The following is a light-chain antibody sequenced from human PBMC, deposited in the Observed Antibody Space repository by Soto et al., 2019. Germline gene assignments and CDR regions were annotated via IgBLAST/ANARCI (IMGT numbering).Light chain of an antibody. CDR1: QTINSY. J-gene: IGKJ1*01. V-gene: IGKV1-39*01. CDR3: QQSDSTPRT. CDR2: AAS. Sequence: DIQMTQSPSSLSASVGDRVTITCRASQTINSYLNWYQQTPGKAPKLLIYAASSLQSGVPSRFSGSESGTAFTLTISSLQPEDFATYYCQQSDSTPRTFGQGTKVEIK.